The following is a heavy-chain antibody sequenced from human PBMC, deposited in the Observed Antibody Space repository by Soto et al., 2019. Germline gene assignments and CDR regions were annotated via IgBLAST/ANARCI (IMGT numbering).Heavy chain of an antibody. V-gene: IGHV3-30-3*01. J-gene: IGHJ4*02. CDR1: GFTFSSYA. CDR3: ARDLRYFDWLLILPIQSFDY. D-gene: IGHD3-9*01. CDR2: ISYDGSNK. Sequence: GGSLRLSCAASGFTFSSYAMHWVRQAPGKGLEWVAVISYDGSNKYYADSVKGRFTISRDNSKNTLYLQMNSLRAEDTAVYYCARDLRYFDWLLILPIQSFDYWGQGTLVTVSS.